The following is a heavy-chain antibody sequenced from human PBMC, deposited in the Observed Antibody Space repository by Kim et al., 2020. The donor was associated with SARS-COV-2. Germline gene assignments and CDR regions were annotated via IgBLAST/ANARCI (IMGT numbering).Heavy chain of an antibody. Sequence: YSQKFQGRVTITRDTAASTAYMELSSLRSEDTAVDYCAREVIAAAGSFGYWGQGTLVTVSS. CDR3: AREVIAAAGSFGY. D-gene: IGHD6-13*01. V-gene: IGHV1-3*01. J-gene: IGHJ4*02.